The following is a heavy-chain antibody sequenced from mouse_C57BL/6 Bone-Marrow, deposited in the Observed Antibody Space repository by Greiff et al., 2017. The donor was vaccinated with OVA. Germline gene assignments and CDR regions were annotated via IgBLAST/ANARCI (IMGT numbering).Heavy chain of an antibody. Sequence: QVQLQQSGPELARPWASVKISCQAFYTFTRRVHFAIRDTNYWMQWVTQRLGLGLVWIGAIYPGNGDTSYNQKFKVKSTLTADKSSSTANMQLSSLTSEDSAVYYCATLGLRYAMDYWGQGTSVTVSS. J-gene: IGHJ4*01. D-gene: IGHD4-1*01. V-gene: IGHV1-87*01. CDR3: SEDSAVYYCATLGLRYAMDY. CDR1: YTFT. CDR2: GLGLVWIG.